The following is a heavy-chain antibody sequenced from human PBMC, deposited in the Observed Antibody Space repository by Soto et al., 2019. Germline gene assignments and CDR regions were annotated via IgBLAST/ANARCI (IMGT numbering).Heavy chain of an antibody. Sequence: GASVKVSCKASGYTFTNYYIDWVRQAPGQGLERMGWISAYNGNTNYAQKLQGRVTMTTDTSTSTAYMELRSLRSDDTAVYYCARVGYYDSSGYYYYYYGMDVWGQGTTVTVSS. CDR3: ARVGYYDSSGYYYYYYGMDV. CDR2: ISAYNGNT. D-gene: IGHD3-22*01. J-gene: IGHJ6*02. V-gene: IGHV1-18*04. CDR1: GYTFTNYY.